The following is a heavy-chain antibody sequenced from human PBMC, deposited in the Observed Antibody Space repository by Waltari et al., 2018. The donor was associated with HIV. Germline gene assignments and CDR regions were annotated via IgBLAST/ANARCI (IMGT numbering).Heavy chain of an antibody. CDR3: TTDLGGYNVDY. CDR1: GFTFTDIW. Sequence: EVRLVGSGGGLVKPGGSLRLSCAASGFTFTDIWMSWVRQAPGKGLEGVGRIKRKTHGETTDDASPVKGRFSLSRDDSKNTLYLQMNSLKTEDTAVYYCTTDLGGYNVDYWGQGTLVTVSS. CDR2: IKRKTHGETT. D-gene: IGHD5-12*01. J-gene: IGHJ4*02. V-gene: IGHV3-15*01.